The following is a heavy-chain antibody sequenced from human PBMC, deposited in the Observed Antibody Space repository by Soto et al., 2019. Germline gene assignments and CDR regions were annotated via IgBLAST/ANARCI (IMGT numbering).Heavy chain of an antibody. CDR1: GGSISSYY. CDR3: ARLRYGDYDSYYYYYYMDV. Sequence: SETLSLTCTVSGGSISSYYWSWIRQPPGKGLEWIGYIYYSGSTNYNPSLKSRVTISVDTSKNQFSLKLSSVTAADTAVYYCARLRYGDYDSYYYYYYMDVWGKGTTVTVSS. V-gene: IGHV4-59*08. CDR2: IYYSGST. D-gene: IGHD4-17*01. J-gene: IGHJ6*03.